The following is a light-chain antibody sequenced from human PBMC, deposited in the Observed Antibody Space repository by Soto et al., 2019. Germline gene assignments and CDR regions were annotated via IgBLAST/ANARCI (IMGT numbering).Light chain of an antibody. CDR1: QSVXXX. Sequence: EIVLTQSPATLSXSPGERATLSCRASQSVXXXLAWYQQKPGQAPRLLIYDASNRATGIPARFSGSGSGTDFTLTISSLEPEDFAVYYCQQRSNWPPYTFGQGTKLEIK. V-gene: IGKV3-11*01. J-gene: IGKJ2*01. CDR2: DAS. CDR3: QQRSNWPPYT.